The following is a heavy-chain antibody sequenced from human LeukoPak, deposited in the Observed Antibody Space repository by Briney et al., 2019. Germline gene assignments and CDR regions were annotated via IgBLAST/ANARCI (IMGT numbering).Heavy chain of an antibody. V-gene: IGHV4-38-2*01. CDR3: ARYDSRGSASTKFDY. CDR1: GYSISIAYY. D-gene: IGHD3-3*01. CDR2: IFRGGST. Sequence: PSETLSLTCAVSGYSISIAYYWGWIRQPPGKGLEWIGRIFRGGSTSYNPSLMSRLTMSMDTSKNQFSLQLTSVTAADTAVYYCARYDSRGSASTKFDYWGPGIQVTVSS. J-gene: IGHJ4*02.